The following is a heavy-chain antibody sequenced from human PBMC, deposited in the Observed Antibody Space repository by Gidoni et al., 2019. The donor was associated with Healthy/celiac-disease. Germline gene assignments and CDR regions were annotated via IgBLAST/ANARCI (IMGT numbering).Heavy chain of an antibody. CDR3: ASPAGGLYYYDSSGYSLDYYYGMDV. V-gene: IGHV3-30-3*01. CDR2: ISYDGSNK. J-gene: IGHJ6*02. D-gene: IGHD3-22*01. Sequence: QLVESGGGVVQPGGSLRLSWAAPGFTFVRHSTPWARQGPGKGPGWVAVISYDGSNKYYADSGKGRFTISRDNSKNTLYLQMNSLRAEDTAVYYCASPAGGLYYYDSSGYSLDYYYGMDVWGQGTTVTVSS. CDR1: GFTFVRHS.